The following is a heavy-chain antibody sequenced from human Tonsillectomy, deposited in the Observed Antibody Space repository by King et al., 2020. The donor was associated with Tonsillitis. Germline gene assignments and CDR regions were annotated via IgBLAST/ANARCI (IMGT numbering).Heavy chain of an antibody. Sequence: VQLVESGGGLVQPGGSLRLSCAASGFTFSSYAMTWVRQAPGKGLEWVSTINISGGSTFYADSVKGRFTISRDNSKNTLFLQVSSLRAEDTAVYYCAKEGGFDSWGLGTLVTVSS. CDR2: INISGGST. CDR3: AKEGGFDS. J-gene: IGHJ4*02. CDR1: GFTFSSYA. V-gene: IGHV3-23*04.